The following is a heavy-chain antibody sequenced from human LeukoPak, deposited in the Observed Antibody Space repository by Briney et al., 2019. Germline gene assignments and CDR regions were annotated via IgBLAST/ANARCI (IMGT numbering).Heavy chain of an antibody. CDR3: ARQGYSYGYDY. V-gene: IGHV5-51*01. CDR2: IYPGDSDT. Sequence: GESLKIFCKGSGYSFTIYWIGWVRQMPGKGLEWMGIIYPGDSDTRYSPSFQGQITISADKSISTAYLQWSSLKASDTAIYYCARQGYSYGYDYWGQGTLVTVSS. J-gene: IGHJ4*02. D-gene: IGHD5-18*01. CDR1: GYSFTIYW.